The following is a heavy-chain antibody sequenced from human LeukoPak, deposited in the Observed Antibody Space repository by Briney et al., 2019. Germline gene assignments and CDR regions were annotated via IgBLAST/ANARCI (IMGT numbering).Heavy chain of an antibody. V-gene: IGHV3-23*01. CDR1: GFTFSTYA. CDR3: AKGHPPITMIVAFDY. CDR2: ISGDGGST. Sequence: GGSLRLSCAASGFTFSTYAMSWVCQAPGQGLEWVSSISGDGGSTYYAESVKGRFTISRDNSKNTLYLQMNSLRAEDTAVYYCAKGHPPITMIVAFDYWGQGTLVTVSS. J-gene: IGHJ4*02. D-gene: IGHD3-22*01.